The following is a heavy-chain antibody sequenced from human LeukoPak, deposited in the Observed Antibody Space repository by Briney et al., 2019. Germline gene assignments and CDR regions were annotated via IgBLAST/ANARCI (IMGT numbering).Heavy chain of an antibody. CDR1: GGSISSYY. Sequence: SETLSLTCTVSGGSISSYYWSWIRQPPGKGLEWIGYIYYSGSTNYNPSLKSRVTISVDTSKNQFSLKLSSVTAADTAVYYRARSILLWFGELTNWFDPWGQGTLVTVSS. V-gene: IGHV4-59*01. CDR2: IYYSGST. J-gene: IGHJ5*02. D-gene: IGHD3-10*01. CDR3: ARSILLWFGELTNWFDP.